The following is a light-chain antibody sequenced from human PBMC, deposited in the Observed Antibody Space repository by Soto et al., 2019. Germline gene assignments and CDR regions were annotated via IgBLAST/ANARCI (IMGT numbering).Light chain of an antibody. Sequence: QSVLTQPPSVSEAPRQRGTISCSGRSSNIGNNAVNWYQQLPGKAPKLLIYHDDLLPSGVSDRFSGSKSGTSASLAISGFQSEDEADDYSAVWEDSLEADVFCGGTELTVL. J-gene: IGLJ3*02. CDR2: HDD. V-gene: IGLV1-36*01. CDR3: AVWEDSLEADV. CDR1: SSNIGNNA.